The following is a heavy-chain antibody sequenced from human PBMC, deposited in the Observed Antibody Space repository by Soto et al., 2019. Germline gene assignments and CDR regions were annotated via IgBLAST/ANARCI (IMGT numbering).Heavy chain of an antibody. V-gene: IGHV3-23*01. CDR2: ISGSGGST. Sequence: LRLSCAASGFTFSSYAMSWVRQAPGKGLEWVSAISGSGGSTYYADSVKGRFTISRDNSKNTLYLQMNSLRAEDTAVYYCARDASRDSSARGWFDPWGPGTLVTVSS. CDR3: ARDASRDSSARGWFDP. J-gene: IGHJ5*02. D-gene: IGHD6-13*01. CDR1: GFTFSSYA.